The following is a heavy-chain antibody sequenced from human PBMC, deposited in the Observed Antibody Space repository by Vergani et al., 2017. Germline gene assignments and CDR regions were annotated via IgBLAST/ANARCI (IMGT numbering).Heavy chain of an antibody. J-gene: IGHJ6*02. CDR3: ARDSDDGYCSSTSCYLRRGYYYYGMDV. V-gene: IGHV4-30-4*01. CDR2: IYYSGST. CDR1: GGSISSGDYY. D-gene: IGHD2-2*01. Sequence: QVQLQESGPGLVKPSQTLSLTCTVSGGSISSGDYYWSWIRQPPGKGLEWIGYIYYSGSTYYNPSLKSRVTISVDTSKNQFSLKLSSVTAADTAVYYCARDSDDGYCSSTSCYLRRGYYYYGMDVWGQGTTVTVSS.